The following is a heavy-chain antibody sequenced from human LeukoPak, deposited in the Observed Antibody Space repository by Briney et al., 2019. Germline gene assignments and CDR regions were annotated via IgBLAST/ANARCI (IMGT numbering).Heavy chain of an antibody. Sequence: GSSVKVSCKASGGTFSSYAISWVRQAPGQGLEWMGRIIPIFGTANYAQKFQGRVTITTDESTSTAYMELSRLRSDDTAVYYCARLSTGVVPAARDYWGQGTLVTVSS. CDR2: IIPIFGTA. J-gene: IGHJ4*02. V-gene: IGHV1-69*05. D-gene: IGHD2-2*01. CDR1: GGTFSSYA. CDR3: ARLSTGVVPAARDY.